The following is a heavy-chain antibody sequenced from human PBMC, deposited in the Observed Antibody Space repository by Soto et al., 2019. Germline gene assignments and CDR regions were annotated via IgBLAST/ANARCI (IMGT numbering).Heavy chain of an antibody. D-gene: IGHD3-10*01. CDR2: ISAYNGNT. Sequence: ASVKVSCKASGYTFTSYGISWVRQAPGQGLEWMGWISAYNGNTNYAQKLQGRVTMTTDTSTSTAYMELRSLRSDDTAVYYCARPLFFGELLPQIPFDFWGQGSPVPVSS. CDR1: GYTFTSYG. CDR3: ARPLFFGELLPQIPFDF. J-gene: IGHJ4*02. V-gene: IGHV1-18*01.